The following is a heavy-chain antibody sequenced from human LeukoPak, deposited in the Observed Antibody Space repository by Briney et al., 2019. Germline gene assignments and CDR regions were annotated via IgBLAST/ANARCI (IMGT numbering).Heavy chain of an antibody. J-gene: IGHJ4*02. CDR2: IDSSGTKT. Sequence: GGSLRLSCAASGFTFSSYTMSWVRQAPGKGLAWVSGIDSSGTKTTYADSVKGRFTISRDNSKNTLYLQMNSLRAEDTAVYYCAKFRLSYYGAIDYWGQGTLVTVSS. CDR3: AKFRLSYYGAIDY. CDR1: GFTFSSYT. D-gene: IGHD1-26*01. V-gene: IGHV3-23*05.